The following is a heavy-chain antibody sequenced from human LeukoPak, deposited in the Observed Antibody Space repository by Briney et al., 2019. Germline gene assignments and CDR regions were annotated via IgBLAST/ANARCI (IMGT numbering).Heavy chain of an antibody. V-gene: IGHV3-48*04. CDR3: ARDRYSGTFSTSDY. J-gene: IGHJ4*02. CDR1: GFTFSSYS. CDR2: ISSSSSTI. Sequence: GGSLRLSCAASGFTFSSYSMNWVRQAPGKGLEWVSYISSSSSTIYYADSVKGRFTISRDNAKNSLYLQMNSLRAEDTAVYYCARDRYSGTFSTSDYWGQGTLVTVSS. D-gene: IGHD2-15*01.